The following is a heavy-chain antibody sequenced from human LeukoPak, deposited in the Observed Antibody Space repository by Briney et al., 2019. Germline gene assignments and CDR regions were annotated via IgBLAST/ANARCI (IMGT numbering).Heavy chain of an antibody. V-gene: IGHV3-21*01. Sequence: GGSLRLSCAASGFTFSNFAMTWVRQAPGKGLEWVSSISSSSSYIYYADSVKGRFTISRDNAKNPLYLQMNSLRAEDTAVYYCARDRADSSGYPDAFDIWGQGTMVTVSS. CDR1: GFTFSNFA. D-gene: IGHD3-22*01. CDR2: ISSSSSYI. J-gene: IGHJ3*02. CDR3: ARDRADSSGYPDAFDI.